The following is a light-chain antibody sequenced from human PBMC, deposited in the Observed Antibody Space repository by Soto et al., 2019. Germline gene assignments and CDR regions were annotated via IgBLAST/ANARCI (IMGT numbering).Light chain of an antibody. Sequence: QSALTQPPSASGTPGQRVTISCSGSSSNIGSNTVNWYQQLPGTAPKLLIYSNNQRHSGVPDRFSGSKSGTSASLAISGLQSEDEADYYCAAWDDSLNGRVFGTGTKVTV. CDR3: AAWDDSLNGRV. CDR1: SSNIGSNT. V-gene: IGLV1-44*01. J-gene: IGLJ1*01. CDR2: SNN.